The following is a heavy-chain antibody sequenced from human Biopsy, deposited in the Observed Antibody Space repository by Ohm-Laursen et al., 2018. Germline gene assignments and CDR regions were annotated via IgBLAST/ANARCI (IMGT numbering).Heavy chain of an antibody. J-gene: IGHJ6*02. Sequence: ASVKVSCKASGNTFATYHIHWVRQAPGQGVEWMGGISPSGATTSFSQKFQGRITMTRDPSTGTVYMDLNSLGSEDPAVYYCARAGVGSDGTDSYYYGMDVWGPGTTVTGSS. CDR1: GNTFATYH. CDR2: ISPSGATT. V-gene: IGHV1-46*01. D-gene: IGHD5-24*01. CDR3: ARAGVGSDGTDSYYYGMDV.